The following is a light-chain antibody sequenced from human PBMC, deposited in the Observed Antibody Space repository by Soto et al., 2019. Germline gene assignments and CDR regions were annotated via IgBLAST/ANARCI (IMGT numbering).Light chain of an antibody. CDR2: DAS. J-gene: IGKJ1*01. CDR3: QQYSTYWT. CDR1: QSISSW. V-gene: IGKV1-5*01. Sequence: DIQMTQSPSPLSASVGDRVTITCRASQSISSWLAWYQQKPGKAPKLLMYDASSLESGVPSRFSGSKSGTEFTLTISSLQPDDFATYYCQQYSTYWTFGQGTKVDIK.